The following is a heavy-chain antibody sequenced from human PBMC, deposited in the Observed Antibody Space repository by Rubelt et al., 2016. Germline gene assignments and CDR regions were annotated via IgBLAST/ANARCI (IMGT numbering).Heavy chain of an antibody. CDR1: GFTFSSYS. CDR2: SRNRANSYTT. V-gene: IGHV3-72*01. J-gene: IGHJ6*01. Sequence: VQLVESGGGVVQPGRSLRLSCAASGFTFSSYSMNWVRQAPGKGLEWVCRSRNRANSYTTEYAASVKGRFTISRDESKNSLYLQINSLKTEDTAVYYCVRGLLGSTFTFYG. D-gene: IGHD1-26*01. CDR3: VRGLLGSTFTFYG.